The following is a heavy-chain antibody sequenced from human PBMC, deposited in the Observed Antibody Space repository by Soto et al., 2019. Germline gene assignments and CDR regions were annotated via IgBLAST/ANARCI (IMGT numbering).Heavy chain of an antibody. CDR3: ARDEKLLWLGSALGH. CDR1: VYTLTRYD. J-gene: IGHJ4*02. CDR2: MNPNSGNT. D-gene: IGHD3-10*01. V-gene: IGHV1-8*01. Sequence: ASVKVSCKASVYTLTRYDIIGVLQAAGQGIEWMGWMNPNSGNTGYADSVKGRFTISRDNSNNTLYLQMNSLRAEDAAVFYCARDEKLLWLGSALGHWGQGTLVTVSS.